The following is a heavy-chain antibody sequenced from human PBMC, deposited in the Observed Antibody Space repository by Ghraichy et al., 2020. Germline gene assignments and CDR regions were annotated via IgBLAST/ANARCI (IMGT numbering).Heavy chain of an antibody. CDR3: ARVPSLRFLEWLSHGDAFDI. D-gene: IGHD3-3*01. CDR2: IIPIFGTA. Sequence: SVKVSCKASGGTFSSYAISWVRQAPGQGLEWMGGIIPIFGTANYAQKFQGRVTITADESTSTAYMELSSLRSEDTAVYYCARVPSLRFLEWLSHGDAFDIWGQGTMVTVSS. CDR1: GGTFSSYA. J-gene: IGHJ3*02. V-gene: IGHV1-69*13.